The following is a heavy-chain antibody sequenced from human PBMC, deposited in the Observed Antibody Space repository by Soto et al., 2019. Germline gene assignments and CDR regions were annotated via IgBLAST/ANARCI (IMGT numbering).Heavy chain of an antibody. D-gene: IGHD6-13*01. Sequence: ASVKVSCKASGYTFTGYYMHWVRQAPRQGLEWMGWINPNSGGTNYAKKFQGWDTMTRDPSISTAYMELSRLRSDDTAVYYCARGLPGIAAAGTSLWSWYSHGRDVWGQGTTVTVS. CDR2: INPNSGGT. CDR3: ARGLPGIAAAGTSLWSWYSHGRDV. V-gene: IGHV1-2*04. CDR1: GYTFTGYY. J-gene: IGHJ6*02.